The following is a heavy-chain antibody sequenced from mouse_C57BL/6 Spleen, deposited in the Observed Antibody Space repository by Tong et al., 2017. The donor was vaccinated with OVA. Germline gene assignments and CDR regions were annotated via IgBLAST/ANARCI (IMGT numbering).Heavy chain of an antibody. CDR2: ISSGGSYT. CDR1: GFTFSSYG. Sequence: EVQLQESGGDLVKPGGSLKLSCAASGFTFSSYGMSWVRQTPDKRLEWVATISSGGSYTYYPDSVKGRFTISRDNAKNTLYLQMSSLKSEDTAMYYCARPYYGNYRFAYWGQGTLVTVSA. J-gene: IGHJ3*01. CDR3: ARPYYGNYRFAY. V-gene: IGHV5-6*01. D-gene: IGHD2-10*01.